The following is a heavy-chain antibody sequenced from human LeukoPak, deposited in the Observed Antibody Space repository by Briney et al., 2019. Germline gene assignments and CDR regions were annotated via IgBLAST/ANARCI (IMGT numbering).Heavy chain of an antibody. V-gene: IGHV3-30*02. J-gene: IGHJ4*02. CDR1: GFTFSYYG. CDR3: AKSHLPNAYSGTYYCDY. Sequence: GGSLRLSCAASGFTFSYYGVHWVRQAPGKGLEWVAFIRYDESKKFYGDSVKGRFTISRDNSKNTLYLQMNSLRTEDTAVYYCAKSHLPNAYSGTYYCDYWGQGTLVTVSS. CDR2: IRYDESKK. D-gene: IGHD1-26*01.